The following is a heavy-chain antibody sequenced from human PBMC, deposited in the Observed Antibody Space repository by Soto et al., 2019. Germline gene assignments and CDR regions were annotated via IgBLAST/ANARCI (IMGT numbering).Heavy chain of an antibody. CDR2: INDDGIST. CDR1: GFTFKMFR. Sequence: PGGSLRLSCAASGFTFKMFRMHWVRQVPGKGPEWVSRINDDGISTNYADSVKGRFTISRDNAKNTLYLQMNALRVEDTAFYYCTRGPRSTSTGTGAFWGQGT. V-gene: IGHV3-74*01. J-gene: IGHJ6*01. CDR3: TRGPRSTSTGTGAF. D-gene: IGHD1-1*01.